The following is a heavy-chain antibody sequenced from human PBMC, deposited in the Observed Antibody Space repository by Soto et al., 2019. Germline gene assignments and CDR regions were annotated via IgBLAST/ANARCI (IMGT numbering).Heavy chain of an antibody. CDR1: GFTFSSYG. V-gene: IGHV3-33*01. J-gene: IGHJ4*02. CDR2: IWYDGSNK. Sequence: QVQLVESGGGVVQPGRSLRLSCAASGFTFSSYGMHWVRQAPGKGLEWVAVIWYDGSNKYYADSVKGRFTISRDNSKNTLYLQMNRLRAEDTAVYYCARDLVGYCSGGSCLPVDYWGQGTLVTVSS. CDR3: ARDLVGYCSGGSCLPVDY. D-gene: IGHD2-15*01.